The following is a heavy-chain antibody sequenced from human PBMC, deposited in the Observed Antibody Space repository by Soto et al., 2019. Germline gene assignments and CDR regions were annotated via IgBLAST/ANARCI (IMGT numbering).Heavy chain of an antibody. CDR3: ARGGGHGDYRGGCWFDP. J-gene: IGHJ5*02. CDR1: GGYISSGGYY. CDR2: IYYSGST. V-gene: IGHV4-31*03. D-gene: IGHD4-17*01. Sequence: SETLSLTCPVSGGYISSGGYYWSWIRQHPGKGLEWIGYIYYSGSTYYNPSLKSRVTISVDTSKNQFSLKLSSVTAADTAVYYCARGGGHGDYRGGCWFDPWGQGTLVTVSS.